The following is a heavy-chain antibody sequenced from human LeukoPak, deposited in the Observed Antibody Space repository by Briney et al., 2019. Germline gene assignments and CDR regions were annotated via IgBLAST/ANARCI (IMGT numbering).Heavy chain of an antibody. CDR3: ARDLHRAGYYNRFDP. CDR1: GYTFTSYG. CDR2: ISAYNGNT. D-gene: IGHD3-9*01. Sequence: ASVKVSCKASGYTFTSYGISWVRQAPGQGLEWMGWISAYNGNTNYAQKLQGRVTMTTDTSTSTAYMELRSLRSDDTAVYYCARDLHRAGYYNRFDPWGQGTLVTVSS. V-gene: IGHV1-18*01. J-gene: IGHJ5*02.